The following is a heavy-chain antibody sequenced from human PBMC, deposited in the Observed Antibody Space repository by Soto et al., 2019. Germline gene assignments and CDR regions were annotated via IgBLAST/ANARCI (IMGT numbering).Heavy chain of an antibody. CDR3: ASRDRDDMGSPSVWYFDY. V-gene: IGHV4-39*01. Sequence: SETLSLTCTVSGGSISSSSYYWGWIRQPPGKGLEWIGSIYYSGSTYYNPSLKSRVTISVDTSKNQFSLKLSSVTAADTAVYYCASRDRDDMGSPSVWYFDYWGQGTLVTVSS. J-gene: IGHJ4*02. CDR2: IYYSGST. CDR1: GGSISSSSYY. D-gene: IGHD3-9*01.